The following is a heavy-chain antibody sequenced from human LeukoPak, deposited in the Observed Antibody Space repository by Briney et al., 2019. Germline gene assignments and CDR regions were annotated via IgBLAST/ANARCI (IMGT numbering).Heavy chain of an antibody. V-gene: IGHV4-39*01. D-gene: IGHD2-15*01. CDR3: ARQSRGICSDGSCTSFDY. J-gene: IGHJ4*02. Sequence: NASETLSLTCTVSGGSISSSSYYWAWIRQPPGKGLEWIGSIYYSGSTNDNPSLKSRVTISVDTSKNQFSLKLSSVTAADTAVYYCARQSRGICSDGSCTSFDYWGQGTLVTVSS. CDR2: IYYSGST. CDR1: GGSISSSSYY.